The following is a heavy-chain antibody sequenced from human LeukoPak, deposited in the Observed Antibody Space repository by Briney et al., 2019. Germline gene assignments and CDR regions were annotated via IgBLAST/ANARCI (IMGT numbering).Heavy chain of an antibody. Sequence: GGSLRLSCSASGFTFSTYWMSWARQAPGKGLEWVAVISYDGSNKYYADSVKGRFTISRDNSKNTLYLQMNSLRAEDTAVYYCAKLYSGSYQLDYWGQGTLVTVSS. CDR1: GFTFSTYW. V-gene: IGHV3-30*18. J-gene: IGHJ4*02. D-gene: IGHD1-26*01. CDR3: AKLYSGSYQLDY. CDR2: ISYDGSNK.